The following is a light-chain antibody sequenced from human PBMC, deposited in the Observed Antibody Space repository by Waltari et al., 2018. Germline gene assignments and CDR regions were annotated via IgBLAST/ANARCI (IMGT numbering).Light chain of an antibody. CDR2: WAS. CDR1: RNVLSNSNNKNY. Sequence: DIVMTQSPESLAVSLGERATLNCKSSRNVLSNSNNKNYLAWYQQKPGQPPKLLIYWASTRESGVPARFTGSGSGTDFTLTISSLQAEDVAVYYCQQYYSTPLTFGGGTKVEIK. V-gene: IGKV4-1*01. J-gene: IGKJ4*01. CDR3: QQYYSTPLT.